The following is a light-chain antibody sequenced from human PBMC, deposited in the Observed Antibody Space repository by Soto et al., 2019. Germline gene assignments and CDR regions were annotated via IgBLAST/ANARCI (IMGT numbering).Light chain of an antibody. J-gene: IGKJ3*01. V-gene: IGKV1-39*01. CDR3: QQSNSAPFT. CDR1: QSISSW. Sequence: DIQMTQSPSTLSASVGDRVTITCRASQSISSWLAWYQQKPGKAPKLLIYAASTLQSGVPSRFSGSGSGTDFTLTISSLQSEDFATYYCQQSNSAPFTFGHGTKVDIK. CDR2: AAS.